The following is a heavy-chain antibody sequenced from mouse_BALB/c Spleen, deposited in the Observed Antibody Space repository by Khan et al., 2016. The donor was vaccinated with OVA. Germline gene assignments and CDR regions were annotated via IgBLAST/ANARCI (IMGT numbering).Heavy chain of an antibody. Sequence: QVQLKQSGPGLVAPSQSLSITCTISGFSLTDYGVHWVRQPPGKGLEWLVLMWGDGTTSYNSALKSRLTISKDNSKSQVFLKMNSLQTVDTAMYFCARQPYYHYNVMDYWGQGSSVTVSS. CDR2: MWGDGTT. D-gene: IGHD2-10*01. CDR1: GFSLTDYG. J-gene: IGHJ4*01. CDR3: ARQPYYHYNVMDY. V-gene: IGHV2-6-1*01.